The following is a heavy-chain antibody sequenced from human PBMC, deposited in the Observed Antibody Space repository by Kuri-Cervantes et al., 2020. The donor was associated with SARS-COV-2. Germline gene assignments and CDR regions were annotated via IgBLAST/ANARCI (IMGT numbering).Heavy chain of an antibody. D-gene: IGHD6-13*01. CDR3: ATQGVRYSIGD. Sequence: GSLRLSCTVSGGSISSHYWGWIRQPPGKGLEWIGSIYHSGSTYYNPSLKSRVTISVDTSKNQFSLKLSSVTAADTAVYYCATQGVRYSIGDWGQGTLVTVSS. CDR1: GGSISSHY. CDR2: IYHSGST. V-gene: IGHV4-38-2*02. J-gene: IGHJ4*02.